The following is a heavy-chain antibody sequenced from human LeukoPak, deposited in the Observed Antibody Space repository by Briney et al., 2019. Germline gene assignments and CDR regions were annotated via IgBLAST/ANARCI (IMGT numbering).Heavy chain of an antibody. CDR2: INPNSGGT. Sequence: VASVKVSCKASGYTFTGYYMHWVRQAPGQGLEWMGWINPNSGGTNYAQKFQGRVTMTRDTSISTAYMELSRLRSDDTAVYYCASEGLYSGYGYDAFDIWGQGTMVTVSS. D-gene: IGHD5-12*01. CDR3: ASEGLYSGYGYDAFDI. V-gene: IGHV1-2*02. J-gene: IGHJ3*02. CDR1: GYTFTGYY.